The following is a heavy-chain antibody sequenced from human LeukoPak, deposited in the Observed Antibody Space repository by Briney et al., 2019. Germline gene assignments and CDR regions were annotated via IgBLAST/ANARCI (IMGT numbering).Heavy chain of an antibody. CDR2: TYNSGSP. Sequence: SETLSLTCTVSGGSMSSGDYYYTWIRQPPGKGLEWIGFTYNSGSPYYIPSLKSRSTISIDTSKNQFSLKLSSVTAADTAVYYCASGSAPGYWGQGTLVTVSS. CDR1: GGSMSSGDYY. D-gene: IGHD6-25*01. CDR3: ASGSAPGY. J-gene: IGHJ4*02. V-gene: IGHV4-30-4*08.